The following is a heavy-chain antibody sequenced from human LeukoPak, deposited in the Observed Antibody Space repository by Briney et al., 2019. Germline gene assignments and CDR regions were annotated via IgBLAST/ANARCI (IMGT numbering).Heavy chain of an antibody. CDR3: ASILDPYCSSTSCTDY. CDR1: GFTFSSYS. Sequence: GGSLRLSCAASGFTFSSYSMNWVRQAPGKGLEWVSSISSSSSYIYYADSVKGRFTISRDNAKISLYLQMNSLRAEDTAVYYCASILDPYCSSTSCTDYWGQGTLVTVSS. D-gene: IGHD2-2*01. CDR2: ISSSSSYI. V-gene: IGHV3-21*01. J-gene: IGHJ4*02.